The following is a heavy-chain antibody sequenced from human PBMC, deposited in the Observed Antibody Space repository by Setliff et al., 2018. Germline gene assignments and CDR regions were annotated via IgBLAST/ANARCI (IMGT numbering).Heavy chain of an antibody. CDR2: ISGSGST. D-gene: IGHD7-27*01. CDR1: GFTFSSHA. J-gene: IGHJ6*03. V-gene: IGHV3-23*01. CDR3: AKSPGDGPYYYYYMDV. Sequence: PGGSLRLSCAASGFTFSSHAMTWVRQVPGKGLEWVSAISGSGSTYYADSVKGRFTISRDNSKNTLYLQMNSLGAEDTAVYYCAKSPGDGPYYYYYMDVWGKGTTVTVS.